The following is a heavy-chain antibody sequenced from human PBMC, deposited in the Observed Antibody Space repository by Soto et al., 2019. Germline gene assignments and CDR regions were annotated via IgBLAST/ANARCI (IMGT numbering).Heavy chain of an antibody. CDR1: GGSIYSSPYY. Sequence: PSETLSLTCTVSGGSIYSSPYYWGWIRQSPGRGLEWIASISYSGSTFYNPSLKSRVTISVHTSKNEFSLKLSSVTAADTAVYYCARGYGATVGAVAGTSGFDPWGQGTLVTVSS. CDR3: ARGYGATVGAVAGTSGFDP. D-gene: IGHD6-19*01. J-gene: IGHJ5*02. CDR2: ISYSGST. V-gene: IGHV4-39*01.